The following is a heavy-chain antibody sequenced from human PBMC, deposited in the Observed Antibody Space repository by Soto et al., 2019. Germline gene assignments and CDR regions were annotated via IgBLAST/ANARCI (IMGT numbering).Heavy chain of an antibody. CDR1: GFTFSSYA. D-gene: IGHD6-13*01. CDR2: ISGSGGST. Sequence: PGGSLRLSCAASGFTFSSYAMSWVRQAPGKGLEWVSAISGSGGSTYYADSVKGRFTISRDNSKNTLYLQMNSLRAEDTAVYYCAKDKYSSSWSVYYYYGMDVWGQGTTVTVSS. V-gene: IGHV3-23*01. CDR3: AKDKYSSSWSVYYYYGMDV. J-gene: IGHJ6*02.